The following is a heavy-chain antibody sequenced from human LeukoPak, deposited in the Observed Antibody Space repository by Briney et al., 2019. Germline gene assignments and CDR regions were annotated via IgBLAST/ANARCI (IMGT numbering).Heavy chain of an antibody. J-gene: IGHJ4*02. V-gene: IGHV1-2*02. CDR2: INPNSGGT. CDR3: ARGLGAGYSSSWYSSPPDY. CDR1: GYTFTGYY. D-gene: IGHD6-13*01. Sequence: ASVKVSCKASGYTFTGYYMHWVRQAPGQGLEWIGWINPNSGGTNYAQKFQGRVTMTRDTSISTAYMELSRLRSDDTAVYYCARGLGAGYSSSWYSSPPDYWGQGTLVTVSS.